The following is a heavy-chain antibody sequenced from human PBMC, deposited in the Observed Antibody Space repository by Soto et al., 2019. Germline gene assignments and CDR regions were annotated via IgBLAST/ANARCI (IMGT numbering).Heavy chain of an antibody. D-gene: IGHD6-13*01. CDR1: GFSLTSPGMC. J-gene: IGHJ6*02. Sequence: GSGPTLVNPTETLTLTCTFSGFSLTSPGMCVSWIRQSPGKALEWLALIERDDDDKYYSTSLKTRLTISKDTRKNQVVLTMANMEPADTATYYCARSIRGPSRFNGMDVWGQGTTVTVSS. CDR2: IERDDDDK. CDR3: ARSIRGPSRFNGMDV. V-gene: IGHV2-70*13.